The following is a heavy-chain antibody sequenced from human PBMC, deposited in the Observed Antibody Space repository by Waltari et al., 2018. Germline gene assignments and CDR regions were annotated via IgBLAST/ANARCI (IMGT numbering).Heavy chain of an antibody. D-gene: IGHD1-26*01. CDR2: IYHSGST. CDR3: ARDGGSYHYFDY. V-gene: IGHV4-38-2*02. Sequence: QVQLQESGPGLVKPSETLSLTCTVSGYSISSGYYWGWIRQPPGTGLGWIGSIYHSGSTYDHPYSKSRVTISVDTTKNQFSLKLSSVTAADTAVYYCARDGGSYHYFDYWGQGTLVTVSS. CDR1: GYSISSGYY. J-gene: IGHJ4*02.